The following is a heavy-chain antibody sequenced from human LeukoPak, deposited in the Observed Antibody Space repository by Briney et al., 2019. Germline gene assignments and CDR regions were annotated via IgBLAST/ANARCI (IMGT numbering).Heavy chain of an antibody. D-gene: IGHD3-22*01. CDR2: ISGSGGST. CDR1: GFTFSSYA. Sequence: GGSLRLSCAASGFTFSSYAMSWVRQAPGKGLEWVSAISGSGGSTYYADSVKGRFTISRGNSKNTLYLQMNSLRAEDTAVYYCAKWEVITTSFDYWGQGTLVTVSS. J-gene: IGHJ4*02. V-gene: IGHV3-23*01. CDR3: AKWEVITTSFDY.